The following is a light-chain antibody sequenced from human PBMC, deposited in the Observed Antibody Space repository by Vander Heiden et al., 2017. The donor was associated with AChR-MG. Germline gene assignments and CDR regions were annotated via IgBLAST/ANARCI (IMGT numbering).Light chain of an antibody. CDR2: GTS. CDR1: QSVSIN. Sequence: EIVMTQSPTTLSVSPGERATLSCRASQSVSINLAWYQQKPRQAPRLLIYGTSTRATGIPARFSGSGSGTEFTLTISSLQSEDYAVYYCQHSWTFGQGTKVEIK. J-gene: IGKJ1*01. CDR3: QHSWT. V-gene: IGKV3-15*01.